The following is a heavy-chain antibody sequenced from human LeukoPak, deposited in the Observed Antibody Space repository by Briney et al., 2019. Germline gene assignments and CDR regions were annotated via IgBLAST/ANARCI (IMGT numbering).Heavy chain of an antibody. CDR2: IYYSGSN. V-gene: IGHV4-39*01. D-gene: IGHD3-22*01. J-gene: IGHJ4*02. Sequence: SETLSLTCTVSGGSISSSSYYWGWIRQPPGKGLEWIGSIYYSGSNYYNPSIKSRVTISVDTSKNQFSLKLSSVTAADTAVYYCARFDYYDSSGYYAYYFDYWGQGTLVTVSS. CDR3: ARFDYYDSSGYYAYYFDY. CDR1: GGSISSSSYY.